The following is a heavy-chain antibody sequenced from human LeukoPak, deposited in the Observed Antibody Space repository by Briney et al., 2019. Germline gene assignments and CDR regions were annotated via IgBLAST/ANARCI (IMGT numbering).Heavy chain of an antibody. J-gene: IGHJ6*02. CDR2: LSPSGGSS. CDR1: GYTVTSYY. V-gene: IGHV1-46*01. CDR3: TRGLATPGMDV. Sequence: ASVKVSCKASGYTVTSYYMHWVRQAPGQGLEWMGILSPSGGSSSYAQKFQGRATLTRATSTSTVYMELSRLRSDDTAVYYCTRGLATPGMDVWGQGTTVTVSS.